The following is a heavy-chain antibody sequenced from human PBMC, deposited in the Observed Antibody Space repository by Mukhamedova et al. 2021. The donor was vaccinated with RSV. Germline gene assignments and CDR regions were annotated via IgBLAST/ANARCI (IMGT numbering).Heavy chain of an antibody. CDR3: ARDRGGPDY. CDR1: YY. D-gene: IGHD2-15*01. J-gene: IGHJ4*02. V-gene: IGHV4-39*07. CDR2: IDYSGNT. Sequence: YYWAWIRQPPGKGLEWIGGIDYSGNTYYNRSLKSRIIMSVDTSKNQFSLKLASVTSADTAVYYCARDRGGPDYWGQGSLVTVSP.